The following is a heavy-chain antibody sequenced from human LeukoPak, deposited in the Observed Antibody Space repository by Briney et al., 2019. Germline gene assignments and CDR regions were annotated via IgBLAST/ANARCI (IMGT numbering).Heavy chain of an antibody. J-gene: IGHJ6*03. CDR3: ARDSSEKYQLLRSLANYYYYYMDV. Sequence: ASVKVSCKASGYTFTGYYMHWVRQAPGQGLEWMGWINPNSGGTNYAQKFQGRVTMTRDTSISTAHMELSRLRSDDTAAYYCARDSSEKYQLLRSLANYYYYYMDVWGKGTTVTVSS. D-gene: IGHD2-2*01. CDR1: GYTFTGYY. V-gene: IGHV1-2*02. CDR2: INPNSGGT.